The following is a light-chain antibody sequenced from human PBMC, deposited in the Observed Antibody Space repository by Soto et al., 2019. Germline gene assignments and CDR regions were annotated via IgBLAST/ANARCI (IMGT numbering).Light chain of an antibody. CDR1: QSVDIY. Sequence: EIVMTQSPASLSLYPGERATLSCRASQSVDIYLAWYQQRPGQAPRLLIYDTSIRAPGIPATFSGSGSGTEFTLTISSLQSEDVAVYYCQQYKDWPPITFGGGTKLQIK. V-gene: IGKV3-15*01. CDR2: DTS. J-gene: IGKJ4*01. CDR3: QQYKDWPPIT.